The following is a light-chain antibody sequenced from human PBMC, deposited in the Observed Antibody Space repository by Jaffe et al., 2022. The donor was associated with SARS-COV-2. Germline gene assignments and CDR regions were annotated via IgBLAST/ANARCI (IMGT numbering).Light chain of an antibody. Sequence: EIVLTQSPGTLSLSPGERATLSCRASQSVTSDYLAWHQHKPGQAPRLLIYGASSRATGLPDRFSGSASGRDFTLTISKLEPEDFAVYYCQQYGTTPYTFGQGTRLEIK. CDR1: QSVTSDY. CDR3: QQYGTTPYT. CDR2: GAS. V-gene: IGKV3-20*01. J-gene: IGKJ2*01.